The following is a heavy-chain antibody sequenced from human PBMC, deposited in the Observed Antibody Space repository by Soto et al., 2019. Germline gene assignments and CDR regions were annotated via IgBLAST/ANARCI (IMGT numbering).Heavy chain of an antibody. J-gene: IGHJ4*02. Sequence: ASVKVSCKVSGYTFSIYDIDWVRQAPGQGLEWMGWMNPDSGNTGYAQKFQGRISMTRNTSITTAYMELSSLTSEDTAVYYCARGLRSHYWGQGTLVTVSS. CDR3: ARGLRSHY. CDR1: GYTFSIYD. V-gene: IGHV1-8*01. CDR2: MNPDSGNT.